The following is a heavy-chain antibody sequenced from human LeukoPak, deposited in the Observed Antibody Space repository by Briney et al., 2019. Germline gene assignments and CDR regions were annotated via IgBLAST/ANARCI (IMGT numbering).Heavy chain of an antibody. Sequence: SETLSLSCVVAGDSVSGYYGNWLRQPPGKRLEWIGYTHHSGNTLYNPSLKSRVTTSVDKSTNQFSLRLSSVTAADTAVYYCARWEVRLNAFEIWGQGTMVTVSS. CDR1: GDSVSGYY. CDR3: ARWEVRLNAFEI. J-gene: IGHJ3*02. V-gene: IGHV4-59*02. D-gene: IGHD3-10*01. CDR2: THHSGNT.